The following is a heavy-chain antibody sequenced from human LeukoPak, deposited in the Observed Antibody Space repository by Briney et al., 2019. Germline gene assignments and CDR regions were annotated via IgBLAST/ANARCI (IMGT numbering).Heavy chain of an antibody. CDR3: ARGGSVLRFLEWSPYPDY. D-gene: IGHD3-3*01. Sequence: GASVKVSCKASGYTFTGYYMHWVRQAPGQGLEWMGWINPNSGGTNYAQKFQGRVTMTRDTSISTAYMELSRLRSDDTAVYYCARGGSVLRFLEWSPYPDYGAQETLVTVSS. V-gene: IGHV1-2*02. J-gene: IGHJ4*02. CDR2: INPNSGGT. CDR1: GYTFTGYY.